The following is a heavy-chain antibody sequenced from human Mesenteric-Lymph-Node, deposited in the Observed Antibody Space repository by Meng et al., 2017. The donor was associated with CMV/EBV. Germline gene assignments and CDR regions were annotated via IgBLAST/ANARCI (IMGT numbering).Heavy chain of an antibody. CDR3: ATGGGWAGYNDY. CDR2: IYYSGST. D-gene: IGHD5-24*01. V-gene: IGHV4-61*01. J-gene: IGHJ4*02. CDR1: GGSVSSGSYY. Sequence: SETLSLTCTVSGGSVSSGSYYWSWIRQPPGKGLEWIGYIYYSGSTNYSPSLKSRVTISVDTSKNQFSLKLTSVTAADTAVYFCATGGGWAGYNDYWGQGTLVTVSS.